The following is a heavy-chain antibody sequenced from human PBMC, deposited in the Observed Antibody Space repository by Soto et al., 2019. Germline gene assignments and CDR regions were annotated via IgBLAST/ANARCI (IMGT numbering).Heavy chain of an antibody. CDR2: IKQDGSEK. D-gene: IGHD6-13*01. J-gene: IGHJ6*02. V-gene: IGHV3-7*01. CDR3: ARIASTGRGWDV. CDR1: GFTFSSYW. Sequence: EVQLVESGGGLVQPGGSLRLSCEDSGFTFSSYWMSWVRQAPVKGLEWVGNIKQDGSEKNYVDSVKGRFTISRDNAKNSLYLQMNSLRAEDTDVYYCARIASTGRGWDVWCQGNTVVGSS.